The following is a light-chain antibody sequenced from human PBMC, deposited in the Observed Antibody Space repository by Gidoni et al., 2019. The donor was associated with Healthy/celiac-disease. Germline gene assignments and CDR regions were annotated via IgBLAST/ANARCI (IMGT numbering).Light chain of an antibody. Sequence: DIVLTQPPATLSLSPGERATLPCRASQSVSSYLAWYQQKPGQAPRLLIYDASNRATGIPARFSGSGSGTDFTLTISSLEPEDFAVYYCQQRSNWPRTFGQGTKVEIK. CDR1: QSVSSY. CDR2: DAS. CDR3: QQRSNWPRT. V-gene: IGKV3-11*01. J-gene: IGKJ1*01.